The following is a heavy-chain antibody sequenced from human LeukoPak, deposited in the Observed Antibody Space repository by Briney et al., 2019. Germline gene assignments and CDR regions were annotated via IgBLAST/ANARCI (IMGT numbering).Heavy chain of an antibody. V-gene: IGHV3-23*01. CDR1: GLTFNSYA. Sequence: GGSLRLSCAASGLTFNSYAMNWVRQAPGKGLEWVSSISGSGSNTYYADSVKVRFTISRDNSKNTLYLQMNSLRVEDTAIYYCAKDVRWSYSSEGYGWFDPWGQGTLVTVSS. CDR2: ISGSGSNT. D-gene: IGHD3-16*02. J-gene: IGHJ5*02. CDR3: AKDVRWSYSSEGYGWFDP.